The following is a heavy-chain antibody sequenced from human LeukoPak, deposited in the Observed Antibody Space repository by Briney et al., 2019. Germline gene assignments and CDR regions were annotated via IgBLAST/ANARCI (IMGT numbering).Heavy chain of an antibody. J-gene: IGHJ4*02. CDR2: IHNSGTS. CDR1: GGSMSSSSYS. Sequence: SETLSLTCTVSGGSMSSSSYSWGWIRQPPGKGLEWIGSIHNSGTSYYNPSLRSRVTISVDTSKNQNSLKLKSVTAADTAVYYCARQGHFGSGSYYWGQGTLVTVSS. V-gene: IGHV4-39*01. D-gene: IGHD3-10*01. CDR3: ARQGHFGSGSYY.